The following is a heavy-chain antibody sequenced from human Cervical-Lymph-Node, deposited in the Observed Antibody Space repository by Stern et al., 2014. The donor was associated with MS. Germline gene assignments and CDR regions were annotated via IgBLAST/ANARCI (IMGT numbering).Heavy chain of an antibody. V-gene: IGHV1-46*03. CDR2: SNPSDGST. Sequence: VQLVESGAEVKKPGASVKVSCKASGYDFTNYYIQWVRQAPGQGLEWMGMSNPSDGSTDYAQRFQGRVTMTRDTSTSTGYMELSSLRSDDTAVYYCARWGLHEPLDYWGQGTLVTVSS. J-gene: IGHJ4*02. CDR1: GYDFTNYY. D-gene: IGHD7-27*01. CDR3: ARWGLHEPLDY.